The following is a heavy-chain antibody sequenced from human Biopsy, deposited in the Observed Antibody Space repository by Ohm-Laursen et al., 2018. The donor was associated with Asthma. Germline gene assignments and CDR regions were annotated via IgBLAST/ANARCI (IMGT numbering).Heavy chain of an antibody. J-gene: IGHJ4*02. CDR3: ARKAGSCISRTCYSLDF. V-gene: IGHV1-69*13. Sequence: SVKVSCKSLGGTFNTYVIGWVRQAPGQGLEWMGGINSVFGTTTYPQKFQDRVTITADDSTSTAYMELSSLRSEDTAVYYCARKAGSCISRTCYSLDFWGQGTLGTVSS. CDR1: GGTFNTYV. D-gene: IGHD2-2*01. CDR2: INSVFGTT.